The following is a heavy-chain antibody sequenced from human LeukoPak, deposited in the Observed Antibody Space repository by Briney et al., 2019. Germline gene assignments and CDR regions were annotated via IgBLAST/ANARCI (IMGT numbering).Heavy chain of an antibody. Sequence: GGSLLLPCAASGLTFSGSAMSWVRPAPGKGLEWVSLISGSSNSTYYADSVKGRFTISRDNSKNTLYLQMNSLRAEDTAVYYCAKVLVLVSANRYYFDYWGQGTLVTVSS. CDR1: GLTFSGSA. V-gene: IGHV3-23*01. J-gene: IGHJ4*02. D-gene: IGHD2-15*01. CDR3: AKVLVLVSANRYYFDY. CDR2: ISGSSNST.